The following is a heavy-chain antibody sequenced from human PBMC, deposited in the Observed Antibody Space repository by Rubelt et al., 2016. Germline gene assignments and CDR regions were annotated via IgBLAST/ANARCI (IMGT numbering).Heavy chain of an antibody. CDR3: AKGVYEFDY. Sequence: GKRLEWVSRISNSGGSPQYADSVKGRFTIPRDNSKNTLYLQMNSLTAEDTAVYYCAKGVYEFDYWGQGTLVTVSS. J-gene: IGHJ4*02. CDR2: ISNSGGSP. V-gene: IGHV3-23*01. D-gene: IGHD1-14*01.